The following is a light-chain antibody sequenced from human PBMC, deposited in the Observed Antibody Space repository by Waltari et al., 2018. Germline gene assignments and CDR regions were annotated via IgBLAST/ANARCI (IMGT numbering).Light chain of an antibody. Sequence: DIQMTQSPSTLSASVGDRVTIACRASQSISGWLAWYQQKPGKAPSLLIYKASTLQSGGPSRFSGSGSGTEFTLTISSLQPDDFATYYCQQYDTYLPWTFGQGTKVEIK. CDR3: QQYDTYLPWT. CDR1: QSISGW. CDR2: KAS. V-gene: IGKV1-5*03. J-gene: IGKJ1*01.